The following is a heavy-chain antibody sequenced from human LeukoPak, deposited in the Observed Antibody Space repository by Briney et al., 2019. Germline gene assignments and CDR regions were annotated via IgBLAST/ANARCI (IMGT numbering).Heavy chain of an antibody. CDR3: ASQDTADAFDI. CDR1: GFTFSSYW. D-gene: IGHD5-18*01. Sequence: GGSLRLSCAASGFTFSSYWMSWVRQAPGKGLEWVANIKQDGSEKYYVDSVKGRFTISRDNAKNSLYLQMNSLRAEDTAVYYCASQDTADAFDIWGQGTMVTVSS. V-gene: IGHV3-7*01. CDR2: IKQDGSEK. J-gene: IGHJ3*02.